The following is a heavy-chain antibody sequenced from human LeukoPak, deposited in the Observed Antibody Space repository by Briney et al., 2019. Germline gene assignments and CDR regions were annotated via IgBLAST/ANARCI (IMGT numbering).Heavy chain of an antibody. D-gene: IGHD4-17*01. Sequence: VASVKVSCKASGYTFTSYAMNWVRQAPGQGLEWMGWINTNTGNPTYAQGFTGRFVFSLDTSVSTAYLQISSLKAEDTAVYYCARSVVNLYARGDYVPPPFDYWGQGTLVTVSS. J-gene: IGHJ4*02. CDR2: INTNTGNP. CDR3: ARSVVNLYARGDYVPPPFDY. V-gene: IGHV7-4-1*02. CDR1: GYTFTSYA.